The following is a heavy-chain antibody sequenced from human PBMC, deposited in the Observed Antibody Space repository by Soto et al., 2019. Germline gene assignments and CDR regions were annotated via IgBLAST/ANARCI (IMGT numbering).Heavy chain of an antibody. CDR3: AKGLVGTTVPLDY. V-gene: IGHV3-23*01. Sequence: EVQLLESGGGLVQPGGSLRLSCAASGLTLSSYGLGWVRQAPGKGLEWVSGITVSGGSTYYADSVKGRFTISRDNSKNTLYLQMNSQRAEDTAVYYCAKGLVGTTVPLDYWGQGTLVTVSS. CDR1: GLTLSSYG. J-gene: IGHJ4*02. D-gene: IGHD4-17*01. CDR2: ITVSGGST.